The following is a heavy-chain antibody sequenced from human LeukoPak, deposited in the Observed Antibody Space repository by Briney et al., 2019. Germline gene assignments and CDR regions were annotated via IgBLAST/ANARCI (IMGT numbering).Heavy chain of an antibody. V-gene: IGHV4-59*01. CDR3: AREGDGTIAHAFEI. CDR1: GGSFSGYY. J-gene: IGHJ3*02. D-gene: IGHD3-9*01. CDR2: INYSGST. Sequence: SETLSLTCAVYGGSFSGYYWSWIRQPPGKGPEWIGYINYSGSTNYNSSLKSRVNISVDTSKNQFSLHLNSVTAADTAVYYCAREGDGTIAHAFEIWGQGTMVTVSS.